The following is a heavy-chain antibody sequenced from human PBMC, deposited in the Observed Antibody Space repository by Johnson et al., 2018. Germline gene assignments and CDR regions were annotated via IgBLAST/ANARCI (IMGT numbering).Heavy chain of an antibody. CDR2: IFYSGST. D-gene: IGHD3-10*01. V-gene: IGHV4-59*11. CDR3: AREATSPGGYGDVWTTYYYHYMDV. J-gene: IGHJ6*03. Sequence: QVQLQESGPGLVKPSDTLSLTCTVSGGSLNNHYWSWIRQPPGKGPEWIGYIFYSGSTTYNPSLKSRVTISVDTSKKQLSLKLTSVTAADTAVYYCAREATSPGGYGDVWTTYYYHYMDVGGKGTTVTVS. CDR1: GGSLNNHY.